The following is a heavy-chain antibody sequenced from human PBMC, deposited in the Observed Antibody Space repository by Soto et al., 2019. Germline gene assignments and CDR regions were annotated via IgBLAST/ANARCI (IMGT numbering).Heavy chain of an antibody. D-gene: IGHD1-26*01. V-gene: IGHV1-69*01. CDR1: GGTFSSYA. CDR3: ARAFRREPASYYFDY. CDR2: MITIFGTA. Sequence: QVQLVQSGAEVKKPGSSVKVSCKASGGTFSSYAISWVRQAPGQGLEWMGGMITIFGTANYAQKFQGRVTITADESTSTAYMELSSLRSEDTAVYYCARAFRREPASYYFDYWGQGTLVTVSS. J-gene: IGHJ4*02.